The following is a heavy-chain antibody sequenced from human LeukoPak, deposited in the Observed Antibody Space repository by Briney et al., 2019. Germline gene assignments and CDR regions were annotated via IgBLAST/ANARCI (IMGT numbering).Heavy chain of an antibody. CDR1: GDSLNSDAYY. Sequence: SQTLSLTCTVSGDSLNSDAYYWSWTRQHPGKGLEWIGYIYYSGSTYYNPSLKSRLTISIDTSKNQFSLRLSSVTAADTSVYYCVRSRTRGTTVDYWGQGTLVTVSS. V-gene: IGHV4-31*03. J-gene: IGHJ4*02. CDR3: VRSRTRGTTVDY. D-gene: IGHD4-17*01. CDR2: IYYSGST.